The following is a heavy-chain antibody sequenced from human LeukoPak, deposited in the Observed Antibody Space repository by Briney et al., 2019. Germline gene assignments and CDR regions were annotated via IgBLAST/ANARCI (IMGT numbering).Heavy chain of an antibody. Sequence: GASVKVSCKASGYTFTGYYMHWVRQAPGQGLEWMGWINPSGGSTSYAQKFQGRVTMTRDMSTSAVYMELSSLRSEDTAVYYCARDHGGGDSVFDYWGQGTLVTVSS. CDR2: INPSGGST. CDR1: GYTFTGYY. D-gene: IGHD2-21*02. V-gene: IGHV1-46*01. J-gene: IGHJ4*02. CDR3: ARDHGGGDSVFDY.